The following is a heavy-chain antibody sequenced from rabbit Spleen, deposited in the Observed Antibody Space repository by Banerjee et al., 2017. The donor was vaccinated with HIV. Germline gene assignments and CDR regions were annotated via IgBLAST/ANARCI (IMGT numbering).Heavy chain of an antibody. V-gene: IGHV1S45*01. CDR3: ARDTGSSFSSYGMDL. CDR1: GIDFSSGYD. CDR2: IYTGNGKT. Sequence: QQQLEESGGGLVKPGGTLTLTCKASGIDFSSGYDMCWVRQAPGKGLEWIGCIYTGNGKTYYATWARGRFTISKISSTTVTLQMTSLPVADTATYFCARDTGSSFSSYGMDLWGQGTLVTVS. D-gene: IGHD8-1*01. J-gene: IGHJ6*01.